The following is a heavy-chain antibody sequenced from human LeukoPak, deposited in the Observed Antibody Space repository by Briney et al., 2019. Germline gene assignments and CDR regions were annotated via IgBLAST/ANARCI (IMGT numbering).Heavy chain of an antibody. CDR2: ISYDGSNK. D-gene: IGHD3-3*01. CDR3: ARGGEVTIFGVVTDYYYYYMDV. V-gene: IGHV3-30*03. CDR1: GFTFSSYG. Sequence: GGSLRLSCAASGFTFSSYGMHWVRQAPGKGLEWVAVISYDGSNKYYADSVKGRFTISRDNSKNTLYLQMNSLRAEDTAVYYCARGGEVTIFGVVTDYYYYYMDVWGKGTTVTVSS. J-gene: IGHJ6*03.